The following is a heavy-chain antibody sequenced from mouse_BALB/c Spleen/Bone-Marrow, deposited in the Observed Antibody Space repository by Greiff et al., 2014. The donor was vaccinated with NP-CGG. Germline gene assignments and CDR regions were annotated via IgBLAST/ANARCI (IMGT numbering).Heavy chain of an antibody. V-gene: IGHV4-1*02. J-gene: IGHJ3*01. D-gene: IGHD2-3*01. Sequence: EVQLQESGGGLVQPGGSLKLSCAASGFDFSRYWMTWVRQAPGKGLEWIGEINPDSSTINYTPSLKDKLIISRDNAKNTLYLQMSKVRSEDTALYYCATNGYYGWIAYWGQGTLVTVSA. CDR3: ATNGYYGWIAY. CDR1: GFDFSRYW. CDR2: INPDSSTI.